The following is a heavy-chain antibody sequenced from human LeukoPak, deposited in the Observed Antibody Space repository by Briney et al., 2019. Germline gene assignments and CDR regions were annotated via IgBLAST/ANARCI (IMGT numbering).Heavy chain of an antibody. V-gene: IGHV4-59*01. D-gene: IGHD3-9*01. Sequence: SETLSLTCTVSGGSISSYYGSWIRQPPGKGLQWSGYIYYSGSTNYNPSLKSRVTISVDTSKNEFSLKLSSVTAADTAVYYCARDRGDYDILTGYYSYNWXXPWGXXTLXTVSS. J-gene: IGHJ5*02. CDR1: GGSISSYY. CDR3: ARDRGDYDILTGYYSYNWXXP. CDR2: IYYSGST.